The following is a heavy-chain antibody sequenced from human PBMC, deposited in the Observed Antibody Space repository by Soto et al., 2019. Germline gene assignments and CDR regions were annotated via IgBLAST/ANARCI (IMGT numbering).Heavy chain of an antibody. CDR3: ARKSLYGSGSSFDL. Sequence: QVQLVQSGAEVKKPGASVRVSCKASGYTFTDYYMHWVRQAPGQGLEWMAWINPNTGDTKYDQKFQGRVTVTRDTSNRILYMELSILRSDDTAIYYCARKSLYGSGSSFDLWGQGTLVTVSS. J-gene: IGHJ5*01. V-gene: IGHV1-2*02. CDR1: GYTFTDYY. D-gene: IGHD3-10*01. CDR2: INPNTGDT.